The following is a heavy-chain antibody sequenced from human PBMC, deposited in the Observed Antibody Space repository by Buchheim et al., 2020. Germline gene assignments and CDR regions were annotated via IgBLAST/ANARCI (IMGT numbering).Heavy chain of an antibody. J-gene: IGHJ5*02. Sequence: QVQLQQWGAGLLKPSETLSLTCAVYGGSFSGYYWSWIRQPPGKGLEWIGEINHSGSTNYNPSLKSRVTISVDTSKNQLSLKLSSVTAADTAVYYCARGALLFVWGSYRHNWFDPWGQGTL. CDR3: ARGALLFVWGSYRHNWFDP. D-gene: IGHD3-16*02. CDR2: INHSGST. V-gene: IGHV4-34*01. CDR1: GGSFSGYY.